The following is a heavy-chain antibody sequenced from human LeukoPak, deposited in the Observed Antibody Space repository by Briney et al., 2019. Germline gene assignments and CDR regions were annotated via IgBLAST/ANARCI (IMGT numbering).Heavy chain of an antibody. CDR3: ASTYYDFWSGYWSSYGMDV. J-gene: IGHJ6*02. V-gene: IGHV4-39*01. D-gene: IGHD3-3*01. CDR1: GVSISSSSYY. CDR2: IYYSGST. Sequence: SETLSLTCTVSGVSISSSSYYWGWIRQPPGKGLEWIGSIYYSGSTYYNPSLKSRVTISVDTSKNQFSLKLSSVTAADTAVYYCASTYYDFWSGYWSSYGMDVWGQGTTVTVSS.